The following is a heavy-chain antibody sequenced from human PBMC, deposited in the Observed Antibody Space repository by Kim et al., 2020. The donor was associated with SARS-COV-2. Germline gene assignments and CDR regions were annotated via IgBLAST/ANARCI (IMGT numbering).Heavy chain of an antibody. J-gene: IGHJ3*02. V-gene: IGHV3-30*18. CDR2: ISYDGSNK. CDR1: GFTFSSYG. CDR3: AKVEGHMVRGVIINDAFDI. D-gene: IGHD3-10*01. Sequence: GGSLRLSCAASGFTFSSYGMHWVRQAPGKGLEWVAVISYDGSNKYYADSVKGRFTISRDNSKNTLYLQMNSLRAEDTAVYYCAKVEGHMVRGVIINDAFDIWGQGTMVTVSS.